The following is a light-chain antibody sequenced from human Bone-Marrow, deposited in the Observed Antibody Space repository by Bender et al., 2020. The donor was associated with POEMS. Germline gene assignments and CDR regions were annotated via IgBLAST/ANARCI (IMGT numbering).Light chain of an antibody. V-gene: IGLV2-23*01. CDR3: CSYAVSKTGL. CDR1: SSDVGSYNL. Sequence: QSALTQPASVSGSPGQSITISCTGTSSDVGSYNLVSWYQQHPGKAPKLMIYEGNKRPSGISNRFSGSKSGNTASLTISGLQTEDEADYYCCSYAVSKTGLFGGGTKLTVL. CDR2: EGN. J-gene: IGLJ2*01.